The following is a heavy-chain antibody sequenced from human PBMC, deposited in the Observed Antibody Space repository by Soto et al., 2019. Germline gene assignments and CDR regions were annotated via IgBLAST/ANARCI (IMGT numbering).Heavy chain of an antibody. CDR1: GFTFSEYW. CDR2: INSDGTTT. CDR3: ARAAPYCSGGRCFATPHYFYYLDV. Sequence: GGSLRLSCAASGFTFSEYWMHWVRQVPGKGLVWVSDINSDGTTTAYADPVEGRFTISRDNARNTVYLNMNSLRAGDTAVYSCARAAPYCSGGRCFATPHYFYYLDVWGKGTTVTVSS. V-gene: IGHV3-74*03. D-gene: IGHD2-15*01. J-gene: IGHJ6*03.